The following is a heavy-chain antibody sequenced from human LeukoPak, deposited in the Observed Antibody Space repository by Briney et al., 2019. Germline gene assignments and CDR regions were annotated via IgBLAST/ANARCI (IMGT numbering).Heavy chain of an antibody. D-gene: IGHD3-3*01. J-gene: IGHJ4*02. CDR3: AKENDFVY. CDR1: GFAFSNYD. CDR2: ISYDGTNK. Sequence: GGSLRLSCAASGFAFSNYDMHWVRQAPGKGLEWVAVISYDGTNKYYADSVKGRFTISRDNSKSTLYLQMNSLRAEDTAVYYCAKENDFVYWGQGTLVTVSS. V-gene: IGHV3-30*18.